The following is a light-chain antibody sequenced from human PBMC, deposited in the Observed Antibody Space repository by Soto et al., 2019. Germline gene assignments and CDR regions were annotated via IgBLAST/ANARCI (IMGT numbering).Light chain of an antibody. CDR3: HSYDSMLSGSEV. CDR1: SSNIGAGYD. V-gene: IGLV1-40*01. CDR2: GNG. J-gene: IGLJ1*01. Sequence: QLVLTQPPAVSGAPGQRVTISCTGSSSNIGAGYDVHWYQQLPGTAPKLLIYGNGNRPSGVPDRFSGSKSGTSASLAITGLQAEDEANYYCHSYDSMLSGSEVVGTGTKLTVL.